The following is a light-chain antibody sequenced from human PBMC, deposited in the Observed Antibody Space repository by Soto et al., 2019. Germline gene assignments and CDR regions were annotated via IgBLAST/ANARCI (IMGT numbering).Light chain of an antibody. CDR3: QQYNNWPFT. J-gene: IGKJ3*01. CDR2: RAS. V-gene: IGKV3-15*01. CDR1: RSVSSD. Sequence: EIVMTQSPATLSVSPGERTTLSCRASRSVSSDLAWYQQKPGQAPRLLIYRASTRATAIPARFSGSGSGTDFTLTISSLQSEDFAIYYCQQYNNWPFTFGPGTKVDVK.